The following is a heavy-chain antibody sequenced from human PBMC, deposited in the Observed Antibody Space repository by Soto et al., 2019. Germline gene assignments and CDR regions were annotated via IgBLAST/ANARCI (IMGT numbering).Heavy chain of an antibody. V-gene: IGHV4-39*01. D-gene: IGHD2-15*01. CDR2: VAYTGTT. J-gene: IGHJ4*02. CDR1: GDSIDSHESH. CDR3: ARHRACNTACDFDY. Sequence: SETLSLTCFVFGDSIDSHESHWSWIRQSPGKGREWIGTVAYTGTTYYPPPLRGRVTVSADTSKNSFSLKLTSVTAADTAVYYCARHRACNTACDFDYWGQGTLVTVSS.